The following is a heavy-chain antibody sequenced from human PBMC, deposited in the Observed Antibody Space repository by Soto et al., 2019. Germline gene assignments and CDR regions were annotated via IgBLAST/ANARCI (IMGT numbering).Heavy chain of an antibody. J-gene: IGHJ6*02. CDR2: IYYSGST. CDR3: ARALGYCSSTSCLNYGMDV. Sequence: SETLSLTCTVSCGSVSSGSYYWSWTRQPPGKGLEWIGYIYYSGSTNYNPSLKSRVTISVDTSKNQFSLKLSSVTAADTAVYYCARALGYCSSTSCLNYGMDVWGQGTTVTVSS. CDR1: CGSVSSGSYY. V-gene: IGHV4-61*01. D-gene: IGHD2-2*01.